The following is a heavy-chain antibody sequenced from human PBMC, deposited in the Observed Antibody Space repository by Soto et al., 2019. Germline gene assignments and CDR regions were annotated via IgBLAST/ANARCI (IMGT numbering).Heavy chain of an antibody. D-gene: IGHD3-3*01. V-gene: IGHV4-59*08. CDR3: ARTISARGYYYMDV. CDR2: IYYSGST. Sequence: SETLSLTCAVYGGSFSGYYWSWIRQPPGKGLEWIGYIYYSGSTNYNPSLKSRVTISVDTSKNQFSLKLSSVTAADTAVYYCARTISARGYYYMDVWGKGTTVTVSS. CDR1: GGSFSGYY. J-gene: IGHJ6*03.